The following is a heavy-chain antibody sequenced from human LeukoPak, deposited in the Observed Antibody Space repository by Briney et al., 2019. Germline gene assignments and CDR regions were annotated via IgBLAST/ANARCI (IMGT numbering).Heavy chain of an antibody. J-gene: IGHJ4*02. V-gene: IGHV3-48*01. Sequence: GGSLRLSCAASGFTFSSHSMNWVRQAPGKGLEWVSYISSSSSTIYYADSVKGRFTISRDNAKNSLYLQMNSLRAEDTAVYYCARVSKDCTNGVCCDYWGQGTLVTVSS. D-gene: IGHD2-8*01. CDR2: ISSSSSTI. CDR3: ARVSKDCTNGVCCDY. CDR1: GFTFSSHS.